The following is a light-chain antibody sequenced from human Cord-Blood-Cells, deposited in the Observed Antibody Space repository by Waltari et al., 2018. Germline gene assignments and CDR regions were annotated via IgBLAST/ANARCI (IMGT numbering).Light chain of an antibody. Sequence: QSVLTQPPSASGTPGQRVTISCSGSSSNIGSTTVNWYQKLPGTAPKLLIYSNNQWPSGVPDRFSGSKSGTSASLAISGLQSEDEADYYCAAWDDSLNGRVFGGGTKLTVL. CDR2: SNN. CDR3: AAWDDSLNGRV. CDR1: SSNIGSTT. V-gene: IGLV1-44*01. J-gene: IGLJ3*02.